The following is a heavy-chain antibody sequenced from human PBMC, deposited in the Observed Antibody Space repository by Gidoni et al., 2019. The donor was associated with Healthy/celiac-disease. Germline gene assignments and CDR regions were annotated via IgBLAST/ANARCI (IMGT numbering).Heavy chain of an antibody. CDR2: PIFGTA. CDR3: ARSYGSGSYKKNWFDP. D-gene: IGHD3-10*01. J-gene: IGHJ5*02. Sequence: PIFGTANYAQKFQGRVTITADESTSTAYMELSSLRSEDTAVYYCARSYGSGSYKKNWFDPWGQGTLVTVSS. V-gene: IGHV1-69*01.